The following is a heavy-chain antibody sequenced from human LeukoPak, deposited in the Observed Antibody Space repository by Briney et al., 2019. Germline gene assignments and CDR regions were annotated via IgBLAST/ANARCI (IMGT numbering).Heavy chain of an antibody. CDR2: ISYDGSNK. J-gene: IGHJ4*02. CDR1: GFTFSSYG. Sequence: GGSLRLSCAASGFTFSSYGMHWVRQAPGKGLEWVVVISYDGSNKYYADSVKGRFTISRDNSKNTLYLQMNSLRAEDTAVYYCAKAPGYCSSTSCSVDYWGQGTLVTVSS. V-gene: IGHV3-30*18. CDR3: AKAPGYCSSTSCSVDY. D-gene: IGHD2-2*03.